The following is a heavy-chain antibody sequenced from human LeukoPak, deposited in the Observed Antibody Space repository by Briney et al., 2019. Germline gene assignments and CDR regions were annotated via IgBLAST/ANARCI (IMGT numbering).Heavy chain of an antibody. J-gene: IGHJ4*02. V-gene: IGHV1-69*04. Sequence: SVKVSCKASGGTFSSYAISWVRQAPGQGLEWMGRIIPILGIANYAQKFQGRVTITADKSTSTAYMELSSLRSEDTAVYYCARATGIAAAYFDYWGQGTLVTVSS. CDR2: IIPILGIA. D-gene: IGHD6-13*01. CDR3: ARATGIAAAYFDY. CDR1: GGTFSSYA.